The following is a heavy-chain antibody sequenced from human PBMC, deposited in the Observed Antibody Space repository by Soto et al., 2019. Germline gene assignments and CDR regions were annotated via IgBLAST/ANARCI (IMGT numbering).Heavy chain of an antibody. CDR2: IFAGGYK. J-gene: IGHJ4*02. Sequence: PGGSLRLSCAASGFTVSGNYISWVRQSPGKGLEWVAVIFAGGYKYYAASVKGRFTISRDTSKNTVSLQMNSLRAEDTALYYCARDARYYDSSGYPYYFDYWGQGALVTVSS. D-gene: IGHD3-22*01. V-gene: IGHV3-53*01. CDR3: ARDARYYDSSGYPYYFDY. CDR1: GFTVSGNY.